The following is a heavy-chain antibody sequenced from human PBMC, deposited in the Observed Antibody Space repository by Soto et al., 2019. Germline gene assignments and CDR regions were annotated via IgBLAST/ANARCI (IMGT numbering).Heavy chain of an antibody. V-gene: IGHV3-30-3*01. D-gene: IGHD6-19*01. CDR1: GFTLSSYS. CDR2: ISYDGNKK. Sequence: QVQLVESGGGVVQPGRSLRLSYAASGFTLSSYSMHWVRQAPGKGLEWVGVISYDGNKKYYRDSVKGRFSISRDTSNNTVHLQMNSLRPDDTAVYYCARSVAVAGLDYWGQGSLVTVSS. J-gene: IGHJ4*02. CDR3: ARSVAVAGLDY.